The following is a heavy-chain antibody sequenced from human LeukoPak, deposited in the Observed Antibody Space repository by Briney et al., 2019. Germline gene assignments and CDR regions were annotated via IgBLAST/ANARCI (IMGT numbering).Heavy chain of an antibody. Sequence: VQPGGSLRLSCAASGFTFRRFWMGWVRQAPGEGLEWVANIKPDGSEKNYGDSVRSRFTISRDNATNSLYLQMKSLRAEDTAVYYCARENYFDYWGQGTLVTVSS. J-gene: IGHJ4*02. CDR1: GFTFRRFW. CDR3: ARENYFDY. V-gene: IGHV3-7*04. CDR2: IKPDGSEK.